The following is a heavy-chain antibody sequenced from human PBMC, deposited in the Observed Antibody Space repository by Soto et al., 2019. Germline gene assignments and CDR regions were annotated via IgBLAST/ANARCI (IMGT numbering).Heavy chain of an antibody. D-gene: IGHD6-13*01. Sequence: GGSLRLSCAASGFTFSSYGMHWVRQAPGKGLEWVAVIWYDGSNKYYADSVKGRFTISRDNSKNTLYLQMNSLRAEDTAVYYCTRDYRAAAGTLDYWGQGTLVTVSS. J-gene: IGHJ4*02. CDR3: TRDYRAAAGTLDY. CDR2: IWYDGSNK. V-gene: IGHV3-33*01. CDR1: GFTFSSYG.